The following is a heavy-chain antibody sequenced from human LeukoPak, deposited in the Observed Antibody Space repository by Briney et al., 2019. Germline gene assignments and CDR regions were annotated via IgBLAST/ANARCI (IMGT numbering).Heavy chain of an antibody. V-gene: IGHV1-18*01. CDR2: ISAYNGNT. D-gene: IGHD6-19*01. CDR3: ARDWQPGYSSGWYSG. J-gene: IGHJ4*02. CDR1: GYTFTSYG. Sequence: GASVKFSCKASGYTFTSYGISWVRQAPGQGLEWMGWISAYNGNTNYAQKLQGRVTMTTDTSTCTAYMELRSLRSDDTAVYYCARDWQPGYSSGWYSGWGQGTLVTVSS.